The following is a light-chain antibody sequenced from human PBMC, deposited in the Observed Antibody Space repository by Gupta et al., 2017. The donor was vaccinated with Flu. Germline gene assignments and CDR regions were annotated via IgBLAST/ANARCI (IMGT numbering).Light chain of an antibody. CDR3: QQSDSALWT. J-gene: IGKJ1*01. CDR1: QSISSY. V-gene: IGKV1-39*01. CDR2: AAS. Sequence: DIQITHSPSSLSASVGDRVTITCRASQSISSYLNWSQQKPGKAPKLLMYAASRVQSGVPSRFSGSGSGTDFALTISRLQPKDFATYYCQQSDSALWTFGQGTKVEMK.